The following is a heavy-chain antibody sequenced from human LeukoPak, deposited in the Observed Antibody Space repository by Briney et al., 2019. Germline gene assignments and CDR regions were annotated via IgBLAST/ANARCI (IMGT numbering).Heavy chain of an antibody. CDR3: AREGVNSLSLDY. CDR2: IKQDGSEK. V-gene: IGHV3-7*03. D-gene: IGHD3-10*01. J-gene: IGHJ4*02. CDR1: GFTFGKYW. Sequence: GGSLRLSCVASGFTFGKYWMSWVRQAPGKGLEWVANIKQDGSEKYYVDSVKGPFTISRDNTKNSLYLQMISLRAEDTAVYYCAREGVNSLSLDYWGQGTLVTVSS.